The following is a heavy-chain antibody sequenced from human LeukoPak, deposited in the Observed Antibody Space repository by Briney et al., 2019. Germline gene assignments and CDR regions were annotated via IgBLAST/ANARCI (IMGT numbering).Heavy chain of an antibody. D-gene: IGHD3-10*01. Sequence: GGSLRLSCAVSGITLSNYGMSWVRQAPGKGLEWVAGISGSGGGTVYADSVKGRFTISRDNPKNTLYLQMNSLRAEDTAVYFCAKRGVVIRVVLVGFHKEAYYFDSWGQGALVTVST. CDR2: ISGSGGGT. J-gene: IGHJ4*02. V-gene: IGHV3-23*01. CDR1: GITLSNYG. CDR3: AKRGVVIRVVLVGFHKEAYYFDS.